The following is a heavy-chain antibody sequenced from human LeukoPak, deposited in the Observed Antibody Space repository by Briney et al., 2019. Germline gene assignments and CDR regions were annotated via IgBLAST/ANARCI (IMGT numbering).Heavy chain of an antibody. Sequence: GASVKVSCKASGYTFTSCDINWVRQATGQRPEWMGWMNPNSGNTGYAQKFQGRVTMTRNTSISTAYMELSRLRSDDTAVYYCARGPGSGYYLVFDYWGQGTLVTVSS. CDR2: MNPNSGNT. CDR1: GYTFTSCD. D-gene: IGHD3-22*01. CDR3: ARGPGSGYYLVFDY. J-gene: IGHJ4*02. V-gene: IGHV1-8*01.